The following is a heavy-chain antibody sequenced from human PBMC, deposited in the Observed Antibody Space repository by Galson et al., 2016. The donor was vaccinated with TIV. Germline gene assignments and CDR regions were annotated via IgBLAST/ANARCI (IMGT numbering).Heavy chain of an antibody. D-gene: IGHD3-16*01. CDR2: INVRNGYT. Sequence: SVKVSCKASGYSFTAFTMHWVRQAPGQRLEWMGWINVRNGYTKYSENLQARVTITRNSSETTAYMELGSLKTEDTSVYYCARESDYGLGILYFDYWGQGTLVTVSS. J-gene: IGHJ4*02. V-gene: IGHV1-3*01. CDR3: ARESDYGLGILYFDY. CDR1: GYSFTAFT.